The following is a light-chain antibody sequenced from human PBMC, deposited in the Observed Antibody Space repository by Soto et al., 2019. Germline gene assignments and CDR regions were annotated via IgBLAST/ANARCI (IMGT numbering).Light chain of an antibody. Sequence: EIVLTQSPATLSASPGDRVTLSCRASQALNTRLAWYQHKPGQAPKLLIYLTSNWAAGVPARFSAWGSETDFTLTISDVEPEDFAAYYCQQRQSWPRTFGQGTKVEIK. V-gene: IGKV3D-11*01. CDR2: LTS. CDR3: QQRQSWPRT. CDR1: QALNTR. J-gene: IGKJ1*01.